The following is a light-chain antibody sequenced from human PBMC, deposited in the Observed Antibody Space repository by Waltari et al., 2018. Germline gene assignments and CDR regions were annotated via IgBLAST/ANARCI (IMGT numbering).Light chain of an antibody. CDR2: ATS. CDR1: ETISPY. Sequence: DIQMTQSPSYLSASVGDRVTITCRASETISPYLNWYQQKPGKVPQILIYATSKLERGVPSRFSGGGSGTDFTLTISNLQPEDFATYYCQQTYSNEYTFGQGTKLDIK. J-gene: IGKJ2*01. CDR3: QQTYSNEYT. V-gene: IGKV1-39*01.